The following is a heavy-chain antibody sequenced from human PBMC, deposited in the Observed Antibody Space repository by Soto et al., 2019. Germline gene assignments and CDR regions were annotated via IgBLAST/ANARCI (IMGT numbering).Heavy chain of an antibody. CDR1: GYTFTRYA. D-gene: IGHD1-20*01. J-gene: IGHJ4*02. CDR3: ARDKITRVIDN. V-gene: IGHV1-3*01. CDR2: INAGNGNT. Sequence: ASVKVYCKASGYTFTRYAMHWVRQAPGQRLEWMGWINAGNGNTKYSQKFQGRVTITRDTSASTAYMELSSLRSEDTAVYYCARDKITRVIDNCGQGALVTVSS.